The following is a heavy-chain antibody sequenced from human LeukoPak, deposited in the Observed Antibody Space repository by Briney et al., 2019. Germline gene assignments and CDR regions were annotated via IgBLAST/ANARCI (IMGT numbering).Heavy chain of an antibody. D-gene: IGHD2/OR15-2a*01. CDR1: GFTFSDYY. V-gene: IGHV3-11*04. J-gene: IGHJ6*03. Sequence: GGSLRLSCAASGFTFSDYYMGWIRQAPGKGLEWVSYISNRGNNIYYADSVKGRFTISRDNAKNSLYLQMNSLRAEDTAVYYCAKDFAFNSYMDVWGKGSTVTISS. CDR3: AKDFAFNSYMDV. CDR2: ISNRGNNI.